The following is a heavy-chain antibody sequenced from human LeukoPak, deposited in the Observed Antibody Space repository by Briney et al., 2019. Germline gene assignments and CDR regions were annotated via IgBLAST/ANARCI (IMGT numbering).Heavy chain of an antibody. CDR3: ARVMGRYCSSTSCYVDY. CDR2: MNSDGRST. J-gene: IGHJ4*02. D-gene: IGHD2-2*01. V-gene: IGHV3-74*01. Sequence: QPGGSLRLSCAVSEFTFSSYWMHWVRQAPEKGLVWVSRMNSDGRSTSYADSVKGRFTISRDNSKNTLYLQMNSLRAEDTAVYYCARVMGRYCSSTSCYVDYWGQGTLVTVSS. CDR1: EFTFSSYW.